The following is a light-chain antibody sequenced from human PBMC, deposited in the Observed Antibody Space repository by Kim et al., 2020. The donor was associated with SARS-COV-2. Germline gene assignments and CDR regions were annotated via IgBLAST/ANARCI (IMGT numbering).Light chain of an antibody. Sequence: QSVTLTCTGTSSDGGGYNYVSCYQQHPGKAPKLMVYDVSKRPSAVPDRFSGSKSGNTASLTSSGLQAEDEADYYCCSYAGSYTFEVFGGGTQLTVL. J-gene: IGLJ3*02. CDR3: CSYAGSYTFEV. CDR2: DVS. CDR1: SSDGGGYNY. V-gene: IGLV2-11*01.